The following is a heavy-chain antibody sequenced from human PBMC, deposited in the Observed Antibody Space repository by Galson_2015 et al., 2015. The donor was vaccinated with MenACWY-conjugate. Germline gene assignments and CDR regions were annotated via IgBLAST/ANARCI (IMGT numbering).Heavy chain of an antibody. Sequence: SLRLSCAASGFTFDDYTMHWVRHVPGKGLEWVSLIRWDGGSTYYADSVKGRFTISRDNSKNSLYLQMNSLRIEDTALYYCAKDADSGDYDFEYWGQGSLVTVSS. D-gene: IGHD4-17*01. CDR1: GFTFDDYT. V-gene: IGHV3-43*01. CDR2: IRWDGGST. J-gene: IGHJ4*02. CDR3: AKDADSGDYDFEY.